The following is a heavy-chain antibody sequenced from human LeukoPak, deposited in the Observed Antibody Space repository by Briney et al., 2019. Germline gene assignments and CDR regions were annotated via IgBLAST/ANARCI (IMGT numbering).Heavy chain of an antibody. V-gene: IGHV4-59*08. D-gene: IGHD6-19*01. J-gene: IGHJ4*02. CDR3: ARLYSSGWYYFDY. CDR2: IYYSGST. Sequence: PSETLSLTCTVPGGSISSYYWSWIRQPPGKGLEWIGYIYYSGSTNYNPSLRSRVTISVDTSKNQFSLKLSPVTAADTAVYYCARLYSSGWYYFDYWGQGTLVTVSS. CDR1: GGSISSYY.